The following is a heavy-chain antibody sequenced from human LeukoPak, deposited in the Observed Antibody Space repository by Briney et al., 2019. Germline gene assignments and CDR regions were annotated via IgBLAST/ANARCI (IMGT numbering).Heavy chain of an antibody. CDR1: GGSFSGYY. D-gene: IGHD4-17*01. CDR3: ARRLYGDYDYLDY. Sequence: SETLSLTCAVYGGSFSGYYWSWIRQPPGKGLEWIGEINHSGSTNYNPSLKSRVTISVDTSKNQFSLKLSSVTAADTAVYYCARRLYGDYDYLDYWGQGTLVTVSS. CDR2: INHSGST. J-gene: IGHJ4*02. V-gene: IGHV4-34*01.